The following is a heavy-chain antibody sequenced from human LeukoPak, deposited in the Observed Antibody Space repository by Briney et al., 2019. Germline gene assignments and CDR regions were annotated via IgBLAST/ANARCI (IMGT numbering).Heavy chain of an antibody. CDR1: GGSISSSSYY. J-gene: IGHJ6*02. CDR3: AGDAYCTNGVCYSDYYYGMDV. D-gene: IGHD2-8*01. V-gene: IGHV4-39*01. Sequence: SETLSLTCTVSGGSISSSSYYWGWIRQSPGKGLEWIGSIFYSGSTYYNPSLKSRVTISIVTSENQFSLKLSSVTAADTAVYYCAGDAYCTNGVCYSDYYYGMDVWGQGTTVTVSS. CDR2: IFYSGST.